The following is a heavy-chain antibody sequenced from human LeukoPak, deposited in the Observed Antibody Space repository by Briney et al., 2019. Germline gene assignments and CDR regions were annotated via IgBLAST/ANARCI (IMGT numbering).Heavy chain of an antibody. D-gene: IGHD3-22*01. CDR3: ARVAITMIARGGAFDI. J-gene: IGHJ3*02. CDR1: GFTFSSYW. V-gene: IGHV3-7*01. CDR2: IKQDGSEK. Sequence: PGGSLRLSCAASGFTFSSYWMSWVRQAPGKGLEWVANIKQDGSEKYYVDSVKGRFTISRDNAKNSLYLQMNSLRAEDTAVYYCARVAITMIARGGAFDIWGQGTMVTVSS.